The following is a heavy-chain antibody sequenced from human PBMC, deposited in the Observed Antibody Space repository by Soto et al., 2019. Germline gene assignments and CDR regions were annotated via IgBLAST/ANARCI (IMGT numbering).Heavy chain of an antibody. CDR3: ARSGYCISTSCLNNWFDP. Sequence: GASVKVSCKASGYTFTSYGVSWVRQAPGQGLEWMGWISAYNGNTNYAQKLQGRITMTTDTSTSTAYMELRSLRSDDKAVYYCARSGYCISTSCLNNWFDPWGQGTLVTVSS. CDR1: GYTFTSYG. CDR2: ISAYNGNT. J-gene: IGHJ5*02. V-gene: IGHV1-18*01. D-gene: IGHD2-2*03.